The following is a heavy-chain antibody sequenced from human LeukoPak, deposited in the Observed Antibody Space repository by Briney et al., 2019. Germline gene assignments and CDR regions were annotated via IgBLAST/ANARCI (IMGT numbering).Heavy chain of an antibody. J-gene: IGHJ4*02. Sequence: PSETLSLTCAVYGGSFSGYYWSWIRQPPGKGLEWIGEINHSGSTNYNPSLKSRVTISVDTSKNQFSLKLSSVTTADTAVYYCARGPRYYGSGSGALRYWGQGTLVTVSS. CDR3: ARGPRYYGSGSGALRY. V-gene: IGHV4-34*01. D-gene: IGHD3-10*01. CDR1: GGSFSGYY. CDR2: INHSGST.